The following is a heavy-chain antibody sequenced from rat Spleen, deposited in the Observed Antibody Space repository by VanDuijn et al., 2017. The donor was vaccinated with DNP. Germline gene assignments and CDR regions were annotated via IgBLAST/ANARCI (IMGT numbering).Heavy chain of an antibody. Sequence: EVQLVESGGDLVQPGRSLKLSCVGSGFTFNNHWMTWIRQAPTKGLEWVASISIGGSKTYYRDSVKGRFTISRDNAKSTLYLQMDSLRSEETATYYCASSMGTYYPYYFDYWGQGVMVTVSS. CDR3: ASSMGTYYPYYFDY. CDR2: ISIGGSKT. J-gene: IGHJ2*01. D-gene: IGHD1-12*02. CDR1: GFTFNNHW. V-gene: IGHV5S11*01.